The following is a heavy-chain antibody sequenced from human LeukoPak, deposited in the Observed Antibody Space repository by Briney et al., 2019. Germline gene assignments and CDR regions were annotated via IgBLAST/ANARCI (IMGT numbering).Heavy chain of an antibody. Sequence: PGGSLRLSCAASGFTFSSYGMSWVREAPGRGLEWVSAITGSGGSTYYADSAKGRFTISRENSKNTLYLQMNSLRAEDTAVYYCAKSRYGGGTSILWFGWFDPWGQGTLVTVSS. CDR2: ITGSGGST. CDR3: AKSRYGGGTSILWFGWFDP. CDR1: GFTFSSYG. D-gene: IGHD3-10*01. V-gene: IGHV3-23*01. J-gene: IGHJ5*02.